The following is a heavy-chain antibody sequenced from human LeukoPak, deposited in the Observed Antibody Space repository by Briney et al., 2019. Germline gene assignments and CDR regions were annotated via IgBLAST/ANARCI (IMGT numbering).Heavy chain of an antibody. CDR2: IKQDGSEY. CDR3: ASRSINWYRGNNWFDP. CDR1: GFTFLNYW. Sequence: GGSLRLSCAGSGFTFLNYWMSWVRQAPGRGLEWVANIKQDGSEYYYVDSVKGRFTISRDNAKNSLYLQMNSLRVEDTAVYYCASRSINWYRGNNWFDPWGQGTLVTVSS. J-gene: IGHJ5*02. V-gene: IGHV3-7*01. D-gene: IGHD6-13*01.